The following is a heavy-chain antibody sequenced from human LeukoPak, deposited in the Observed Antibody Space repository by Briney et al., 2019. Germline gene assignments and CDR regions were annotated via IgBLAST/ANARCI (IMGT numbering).Heavy chain of an antibody. CDR2: MRYDGSIK. Sequence: PGGSLRLSCAAPGLTFSSFGMHWVRQAPGKGLEWVAFMRYDGSIKYYVDSVKGRFTISRDNSKNTLYLQMNSLRAEDTAVYYCAKGFVDTAMVPFDAFDIWGQGTMVTVSS. D-gene: IGHD5-18*01. CDR3: AKGFVDTAMVPFDAFDI. CDR1: GLTFSSFG. J-gene: IGHJ3*02. V-gene: IGHV3-30*02.